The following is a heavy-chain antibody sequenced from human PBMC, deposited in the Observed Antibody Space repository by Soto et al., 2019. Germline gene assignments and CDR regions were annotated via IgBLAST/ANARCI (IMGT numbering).Heavy chain of an antibody. J-gene: IGHJ6*02. V-gene: IGHV4-31*03. CDR1: GGSISSGGYY. CDR2: IYYSGST. CDR3: ARERFKRFWEFSYYYYGMDV. D-gene: IGHD3-3*01. Sequence: SETLSLTCTVSGGSISSGGYYWSWIRQHPGKGLEWIGYIYYSGSTYYNPSLKSRVTISVDTSKNQFSLKLSSVTAADTAVYYCARERFKRFWEFSYYYYGMDVWGQGTTVTVSS.